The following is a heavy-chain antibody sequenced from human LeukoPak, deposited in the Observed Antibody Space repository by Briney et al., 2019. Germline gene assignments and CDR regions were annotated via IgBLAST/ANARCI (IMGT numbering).Heavy chain of an antibody. V-gene: IGHV3-7*01. D-gene: IGHD3-10*01. CDR1: GFTFSSYW. J-gene: IGHJ4*02. CDR3: QSESYYGSGSYYSYDY. Sequence: GGSLRLSCAASGFTFSSYWMSWVRQAPGKGLEWVANIKQDGSEKYYVDSVKGRFIISRDNAKNSLYLQMNSLRAEDTAVYYCQSESYYGSGSYYSYDYWGQGTLVTVSS. CDR2: IKQDGSEK.